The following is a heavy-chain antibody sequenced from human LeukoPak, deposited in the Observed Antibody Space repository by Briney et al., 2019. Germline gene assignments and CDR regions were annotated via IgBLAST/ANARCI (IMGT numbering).Heavy chain of an antibody. CDR1: GLTVSSNY. CDR3: ARVRTLNSVAGTVDY. D-gene: IGHD6-19*01. J-gene: IGHJ4*02. V-gene: IGHV3-53*01. Sequence: GGSLRLSCAASGLTVSSNYMSWVRQAPGKGLEWVSEIYSDGSTYYADSVKGRFTISRDNSKNTVYLQMNSLRAEDTAVYYCARVRTLNSVAGTVDYWGQGTLVTVSS. CDR2: IYSDGST.